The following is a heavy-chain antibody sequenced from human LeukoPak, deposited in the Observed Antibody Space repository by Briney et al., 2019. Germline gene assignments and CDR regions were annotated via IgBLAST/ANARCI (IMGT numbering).Heavy chain of an antibody. CDR2: ISGDASST. J-gene: IGHJ3*02. CDR3: AKRKWDHNAFNI. D-gene: IGHD1-26*01. Sequence: HTGGSLRLSCAASGFTFSTCAMNWVRQAPGKGLEWVSDISGDASSTHYADSVKGRFTISRDNSKSTLYLQMNSLRVEDTAVYYCAKRKWDHNAFNIWGQGTTVTVAS. CDR1: GFTFSTCA. V-gene: IGHV3-23*01.